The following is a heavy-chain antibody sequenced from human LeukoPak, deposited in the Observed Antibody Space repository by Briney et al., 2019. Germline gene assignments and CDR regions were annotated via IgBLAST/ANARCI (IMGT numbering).Heavy chain of an antibody. J-gene: IGHJ4*02. CDR3: AKDGRGVVPAVISPTPNFDY. V-gene: IGHV3-23*01. D-gene: IGHD2-2*02. CDR2: ISGSGGST. Sequence: GGSLRLSCAASGFTFSSYAMSWVRQAPGKGLEWVSAISGSGGSTYYADSVKGRFTISRANSKNTLYLQMNSLRAEDTAVYYCAKDGRGVVPAVISPTPNFDYWGQGTLVTVSS. CDR1: GFTFSSYA.